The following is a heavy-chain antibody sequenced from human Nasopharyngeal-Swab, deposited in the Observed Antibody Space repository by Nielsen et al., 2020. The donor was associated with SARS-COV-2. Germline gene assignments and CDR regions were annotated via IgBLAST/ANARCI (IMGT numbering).Heavy chain of an antibody. D-gene: IGHD3-10*01. Sequence: GESLKISCAASGFTFSDYYMSWIRQAPGKGLEWVSYISSSGSTIYYADSVKGRFTISRDNAKNSLYLQMNSLRAEDTAVYYCATLYGSGIYAGYHYYYGMDVWGQGTTVTVSS. V-gene: IGHV3-11*04. CDR1: GFTFSDYY. J-gene: IGHJ6*02. CDR3: ATLYGSGIYAGYHYYYGMDV. CDR2: ISSSGSTI.